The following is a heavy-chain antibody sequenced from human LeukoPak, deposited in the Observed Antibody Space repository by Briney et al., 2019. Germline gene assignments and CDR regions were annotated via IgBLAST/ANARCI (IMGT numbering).Heavy chain of an antibody. CDR2: IYYTGST. CDR3: ARGRLAAADYYYYYYGMDV. Sequence: SETLSLTCTVSGGSISSSRYYWGWIRQPPGKGLDWIGSIYYTGSTYYNPSLKSRVTISVDTSKNQFSLKLSSVTAADTAVYYCARGRLAAADYYYYYYGMDVWGQGTTVTVSS. D-gene: IGHD6-13*01. CDR1: GGSISSSRYY. J-gene: IGHJ6*02. V-gene: IGHV4-39*02.